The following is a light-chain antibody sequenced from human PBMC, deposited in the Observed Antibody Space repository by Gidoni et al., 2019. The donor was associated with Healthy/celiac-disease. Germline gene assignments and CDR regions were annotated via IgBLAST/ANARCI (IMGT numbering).Light chain of an antibody. CDR3: QQYGSSPTWT. V-gene: IGKV3-20*01. CDR2: GAS. Sequence: EIVLTQSPGTLSLSPGERATLSCRASQSVSSSYLAWYQQKPGQAPRLLIYGASSRATGIPDRFSGSGSGTDFTLTIRRLEPEDFAVYYCQQYGSSPTWTFGQXTKVEIK. J-gene: IGKJ1*01. CDR1: QSVSSSY.